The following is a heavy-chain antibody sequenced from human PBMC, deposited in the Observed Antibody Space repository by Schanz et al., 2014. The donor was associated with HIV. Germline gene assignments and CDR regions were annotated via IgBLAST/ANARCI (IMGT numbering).Heavy chain of an antibody. D-gene: IGHD3-22*01. CDR3: ARSYYYDGSPLPLDS. Sequence: QVRLQQWGAGLLKPSETLSLTCAVYGASFSDDYWTWIRQPPGKGLEWIGEINQSGNTNYNPSLKSRVTMSTATSKKQFPRKLISVTAADTAVYYCARSYYYDGSPLPLDSWGQGTLVTVSS. J-gene: IGHJ4*02. CDR2: INQSGNT. V-gene: IGHV4-34*02. CDR1: GASFSDDY.